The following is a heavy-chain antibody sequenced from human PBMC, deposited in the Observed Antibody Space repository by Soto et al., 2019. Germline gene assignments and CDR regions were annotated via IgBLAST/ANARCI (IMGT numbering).Heavy chain of an antibody. J-gene: IGHJ4*02. CDR1: GFTFVNFG. V-gene: IGHV3-23*01. Sequence: EVQFLESGGDLVQPGGSLRLSCVASGFTFVNFGMRWVSQAPGKGLEWVSSISANGLNTYYADSVKGRFTVYRDNYRNTVYLQMTSLRAEDTALYYCAKEMLASISRPFDSWGQGTLVTVSS. CDR2: ISANGLNT. D-gene: IGHD5-12*01. CDR3: AKEMLASISRPFDS.